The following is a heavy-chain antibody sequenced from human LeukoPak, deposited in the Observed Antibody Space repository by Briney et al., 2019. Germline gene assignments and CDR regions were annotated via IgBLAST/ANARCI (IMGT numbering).Heavy chain of an antibody. J-gene: IGHJ5*02. CDR3: ARRFGTAMVTHWFDP. Sequence: SETLSLTCAVYGGSFSVYYWSWIRQPPGKGLEWIGEINHSGSTNYNPSLKSRVTISVDTSKNQFSLKLSSVTAADTAVYYCARRFGTAMVTHWFDPWGQGTLVTVSS. CDR2: INHSGST. D-gene: IGHD5-18*01. V-gene: IGHV4-34*01. CDR1: GGSFSVYY.